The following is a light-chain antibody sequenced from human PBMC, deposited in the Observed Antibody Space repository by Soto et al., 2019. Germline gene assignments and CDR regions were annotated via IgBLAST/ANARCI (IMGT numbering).Light chain of an antibody. J-gene: IGKJ3*01. CDR2: GAS. Sequence: EIVLTQSPGTLSLSPGERATLSCRASQSVRSSYLAWYQQKPGQAPRLLIYGASNRATGIPDRFSGSGSGTDFTLTISRLEPADFAVYYCQQYGSSPLFTFGPGTKVDIK. CDR1: QSVRSSY. CDR3: QQYGSSPLFT. V-gene: IGKV3-20*01.